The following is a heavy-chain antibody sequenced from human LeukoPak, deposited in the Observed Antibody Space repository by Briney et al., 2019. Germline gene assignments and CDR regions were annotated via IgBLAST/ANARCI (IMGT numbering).Heavy chain of an antibody. CDR3: AHLDHYDLHFDY. CDR2: IYYNGST. Sequence: SETLSLTCAIYSESFSGYFWSWIRQPPGKGLEWIGSIYYNGSTYYNPSLKSRVTISVDTSKNQFSLKLSSVTAADTAVYYCAHLDHYDLHFDYWGQEPWSPSPQ. J-gene: IGHJ4*01. CDR1: SESFSGYF. V-gene: IGHV4-34*01. D-gene: IGHD3-22*01.